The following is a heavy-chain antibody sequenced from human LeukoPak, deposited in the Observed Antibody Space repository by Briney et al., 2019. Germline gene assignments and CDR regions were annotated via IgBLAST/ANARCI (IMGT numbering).Heavy chain of an antibody. V-gene: IGHV3-7*01. Sequence: GGSLRLSCSASEFIFSNYWMSWVRQAPGKGLEWVATIRQDGSEKHHVDPVRGRFTISRDNAKNSLYLLMNNLRVEDKAVYYCVRGCGRSSCPYYLDVWGKGTMVTVSS. D-gene: IGHD6-13*01. CDR1: EFIFSNYW. CDR2: IRQDGSEK. J-gene: IGHJ6*03. CDR3: VRGCGRSSCPYYLDV.